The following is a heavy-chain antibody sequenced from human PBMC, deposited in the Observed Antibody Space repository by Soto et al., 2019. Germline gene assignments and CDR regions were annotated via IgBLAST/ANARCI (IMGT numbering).Heavy chain of an antibody. Sequence: QVQLVESGGGVVQPGRSLRLSCAASGFTFSSYGMHWVRQAPGKGLEWVAVISYDGSNKYYADSVKGRFTISRDNSKNTLYLQMNSLRAEDTAVYYCAKDRWADCSGGSCSSDYWGQGTLVTVSS. CDR1: GFTFSSYG. J-gene: IGHJ4*02. CDR3: AKDRWADCSGGSCSSDY. D-gene: IGHD2-15*01. V-gene: IGHV3-30*18. CDR2: ISYDGSNK.